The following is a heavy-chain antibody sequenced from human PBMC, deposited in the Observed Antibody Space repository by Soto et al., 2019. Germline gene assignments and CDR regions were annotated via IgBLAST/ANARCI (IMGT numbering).Heavy chain of an antibody. Sequence: QVQLQESGPGLVKPSQTLSLTCTVSGASITSGDYSWNWIRQPPGKGLEWIRSIYHTGTTYYNPSLQTRVTISVDTSKNHFSRKLRSVTAADTAVYYCVREGLTMYGGLTPSIDPWGQGILVTVSS. CDR3: VREGLTMYGGLTPSIDP. CDR1: GASITSGDYS. CDR2: IYHTGTT. D-gene: IGHD3-3*01. V-gene: IGHV4-30-4*01. J-gene: IGHJ5*02.